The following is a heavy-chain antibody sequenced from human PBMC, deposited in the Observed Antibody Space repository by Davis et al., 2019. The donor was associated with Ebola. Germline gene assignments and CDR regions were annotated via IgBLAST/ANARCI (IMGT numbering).Heavy chain of an antibody. Sequence: AASVKVSCKASGGTFSSYAISWVRQAPGQGLEWMGRIIPILGIANYAQKFQGRVTITADKSTSTAYMELSSLRSEDTAVYYCARDSLSDYDFWSGYYKVSGMDVWGQGTTVTVSS. D-gene: IGHD3-3*01. CDR1: GGTFSSYA. CDR3: ARDSLSDYDFWSGYYKVSGMDV. CDR2: IIPILGIA. J-gene: IGHJ6*02. V-gene: IGHV1-69*04.